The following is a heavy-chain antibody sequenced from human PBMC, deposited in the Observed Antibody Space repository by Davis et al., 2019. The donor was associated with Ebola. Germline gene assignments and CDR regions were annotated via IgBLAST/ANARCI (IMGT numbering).Heavy chain of an antibody. Sequence: SETLSLTCSASGYSINSGYYWGWIRQPPGKGLEWIGSIDHSGSTYYNPSFKSRVTVSVDMSKNQFSLKLSSMTAADAAVYYCARERVWFGELNYYYGLDVWGQGTTVTVSS. CDR2: IDHSGST. V-gene: IGHV4-38-2*02. CDR1: GYSINSGYY. D-gene: IGHD3-10*01. J-gene: IGHJ6*02. CDR3: ARERVWFGELNYYYGLDV.